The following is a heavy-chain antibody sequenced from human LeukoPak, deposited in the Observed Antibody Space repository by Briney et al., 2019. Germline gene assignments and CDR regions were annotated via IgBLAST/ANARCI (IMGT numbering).Heavy chain of an antibody. Sequence: SETLSLTCSVPGGSVSGTNYYWAWIRQPPEKGLEWIGTIYYSGTTKYNPYLNSRVTISMDTSKNQFSLKLTPVTAEDTAIYYCAKVVNDGYSDYWGQGTLVTVSS. V-gene: IGHV4-39*01. CDR1: GGSVSGTNYY. CDR3: AKVVNDGYSDY. CDR2: IYYSGTT. D-gene: IGHD5-24*01. J-gene: IGHJ4*02.